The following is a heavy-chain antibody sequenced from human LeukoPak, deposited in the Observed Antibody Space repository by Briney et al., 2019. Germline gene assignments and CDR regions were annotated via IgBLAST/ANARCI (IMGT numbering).Heavy chain of an antibody. J-gene: IGHJ6*03. CDR2: ISSSSSTI. V-gene: IGHV3-48*04. CDR3: RVVPAAMDYYYMDV. CDR1: GFTFSSYS. D-gene: IGHD2-2*01. Sequence: GGSLRLSCAASGFTFSSYSMNWVRQAPGKGLEWVSYISSSSSTIYYADSVKGRFTISRDNAKNSLYLQMNSLRAEDTAVYYCRVVPAAMDYYYMDVWGKGTTVTVSS.